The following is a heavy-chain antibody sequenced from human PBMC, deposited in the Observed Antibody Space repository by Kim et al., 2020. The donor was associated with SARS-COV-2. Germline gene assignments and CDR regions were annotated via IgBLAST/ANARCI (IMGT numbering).Heavy chain of an antibody. V-gene: IGHV4-59*01. J-gene: IGHJ4*02. CDR2: IYYSGST. Sequence: SETLSLTCTVSGGSISSYYWSWIRQPPGKGLEWNGYIYYSGSTNYNPSLKSRVTISVDTSKNQFSLKLSSVTAADTAVYYCASWANSSGWPRGPYYFDDWGQGTLVTVSS. D-gene: IGHD6-19*01. CDR3: ASWANSSGWPRGPYYFDD. CDR1: GGSISSYY.